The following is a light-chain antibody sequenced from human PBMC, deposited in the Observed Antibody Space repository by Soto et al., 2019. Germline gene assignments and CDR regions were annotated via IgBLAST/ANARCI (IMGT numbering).Light chain of an antibody. CDR2: DVS. CDR1: SSDVGAYNF. CDR3: GSYTTSSNYV. V-gene: IGLV2-14*03. J-gene: IGLJ1*01. Sequence: QSVLTQPASVSGSPGLSITISCTGTSSDVGAYNFVSWYQQHPGKAPKLMIFDVSNRPSGVSNRFSGSKSGNTASLTISGLQPEDEAEYYCGSYTTSSNYVFGTGTKVTVL.